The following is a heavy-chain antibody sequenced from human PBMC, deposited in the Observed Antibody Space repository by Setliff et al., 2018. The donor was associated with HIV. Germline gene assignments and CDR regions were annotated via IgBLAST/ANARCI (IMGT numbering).Heavy chain of an antibody. CDR3: ARTRGYCSATSCYALRGPDY. D-gene: IGHD2-2*01. J-gene: IGHJ4*02. CDR1: GGSFSGYY. CDR2: INHTGST. V-gene: IGHV4-34*01. Sequence: PSETLSLTCAVYGGSFSGYYWSWIRQSPGKGLEWIGEINHTGSTNYIPSLKSRLTVSVDTSKNQFSLKLSSVTAADTAVYYCARTRGYCSATSCYALRGPDYWGQGTLVTVSS.